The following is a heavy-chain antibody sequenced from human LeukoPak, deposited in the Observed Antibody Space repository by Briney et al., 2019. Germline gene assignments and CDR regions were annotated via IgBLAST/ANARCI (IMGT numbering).Heavy chain of an antibody. D-gene: IGHD6-19*01. CDR3: ARVSTAVAGTVFDY. V-gene: IGHV3-20*04. J-gene: IGHJ4*02. CDR2: LDWDGGTT. Sequence: SGGSLRLSCAASGFKFDDYGMSWVRQAPGKGLEWVSGLDWDGGTTAYADSVKGRFTISRDNAKNSLYLQVISLRAEDTALYYCARVSTAVAGTVFDYWGQGTPVTVSS. CDR1: GFKFDDYG.